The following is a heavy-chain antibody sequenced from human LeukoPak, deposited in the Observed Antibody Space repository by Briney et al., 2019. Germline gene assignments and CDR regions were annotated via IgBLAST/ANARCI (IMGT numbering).Heavy chain of an antibody. J-gene: IGHJ4*02. CDR3: AKPKTPHVWWLLEYYFDY. Sequence: GGSLRLSCAASGFTFSSYAMSWVRQAPGKGLEWVSAISGSGGSTYYADSVKGRFTISRDNSKNTLYLQMNSLRAEDTAVYYCAKPKTPHVWWLLEYYFDYWGQGTLVTVSS. CDR2: ISGSGGST. D-gene: IGHD5-12*01. CDR1: GFTFSSYA. V-gene: IGHV3-23*01.